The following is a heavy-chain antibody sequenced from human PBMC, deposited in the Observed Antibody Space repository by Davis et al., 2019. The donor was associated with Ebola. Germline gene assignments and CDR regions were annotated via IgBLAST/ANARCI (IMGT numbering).Heavy chain of an antibody. CDR2: INHSGST. CDR3: ARDRSVYYYGSGSYYGLRY. V-gene: IGHV4-34*01. J-gene: IGHJ4*02. CDR1: ACSISSYY. Sequence: SETLSLTCTVSACSISSYYFRWIRQPPGTGLEWIGEINHSGSTNYNPSLKSRVTISVDTSKNQFSLKLSSVTAADTAVYYCARDRSVYYYGSGSYYGLRYWGQGTLVTVSS. D-gene: IGHD3-10*01.